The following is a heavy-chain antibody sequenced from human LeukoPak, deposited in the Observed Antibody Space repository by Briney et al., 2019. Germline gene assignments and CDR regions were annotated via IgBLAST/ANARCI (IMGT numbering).Heavy chain of an antibody. CDR3: ARGDYCSSTSCYRPRGYFQH. Sequence: SETLSLTCAVYGGSFSGYFWCLLRQPPRRGLGLAGEINHSGSTNYNTSLKSRVTISVDTSKNQFSLKLSSVTAADTAVYYCARGDYCSSTSCYRPRGYFQHWGQGTLVTVSS. J-gene: IGHJ1*01. V-gene: IGHV4-34*01. CDR2: INHSGST. CDR1: GGSFSGYF. D-gene: IGHD2-2*01.